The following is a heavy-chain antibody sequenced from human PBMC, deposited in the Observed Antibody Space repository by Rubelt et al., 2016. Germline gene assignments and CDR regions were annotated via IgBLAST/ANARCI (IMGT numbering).Heavy chain of an antibody. J-gene: IGHJ5*02. CDR3: ARPIVGAHRGFDP. CDR2: ISSSGST. V-gene: IGHV4-39*07. Sequence: QLQLQESGPGLVKPSETLSLTCIVSGGSLSSSGYYWGWIRQPPGKGLEWIGSISSSGSTYYKPPLKKRVTISVETCKNQFALKLSSVTATDTAVYYCARPIVGAHRGFDPWGQGTLVTVSS. CDR1: GGSLSSSGYY. D-gene: IGHD1-26*01.